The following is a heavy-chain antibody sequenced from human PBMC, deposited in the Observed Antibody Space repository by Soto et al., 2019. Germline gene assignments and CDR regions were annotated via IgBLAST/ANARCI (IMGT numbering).Heavy chain of an antibody. V-gene: IGHV4-4*02. J-gene: IGHJ5*02. Sequence: SETLSLTCAVSSGSISSSNWWSWVRQPPGKGLEWIGEIYHSGSTNYNPSLKSRVTISVDKSKNQFSLKLSSVTAADTAVYYCARDFYYYGSGSYYKGYNWFDPWGQGTLVT. CDR1: SGSISSSNW. D-gene: IGHD3-10*01. CDR3: ARDFYYYGSGSYYKGYNWFDP. CDR2: IYHSGST.